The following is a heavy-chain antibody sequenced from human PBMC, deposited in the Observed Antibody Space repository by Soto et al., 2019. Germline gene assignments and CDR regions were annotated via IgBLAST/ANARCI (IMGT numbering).Heavy chain of an antibody. V-gene: IGHV1-46*01. Sequence: GASVKVSCKASGYTFTSYYMHWVRQAPGQGLEWMGIINPSGGSTSYAQKFQGRVTMTRDTSTSTVYMELSSLRSEDTAVYYCARDPSVLRVYAIRTYYYYGMDVWAQGTTFTVSS. CDR2: INPSGGST. D-gene: IGHD2-8*01. CDR1: GYTFTSYY. J-gene: IGHJ6*02. CDR3: ARDPSVLRVYAIRTYYYYGMDV.